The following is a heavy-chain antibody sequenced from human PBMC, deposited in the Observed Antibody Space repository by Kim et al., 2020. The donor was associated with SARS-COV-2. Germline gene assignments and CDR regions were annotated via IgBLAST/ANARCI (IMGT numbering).Heavy chain of an antibody. CDR3: ARAREEPEYYFDY. D-gene: IGHD1-26*01. J-gene: IGHJ4*02. Sequence: YTPSLTCRGTLSVDTSKNQVPLKLGSVTAADTAVYYCARAREEPEYYFDYWGQGTLVTVSS. V-gene: IGHV4-31*02.